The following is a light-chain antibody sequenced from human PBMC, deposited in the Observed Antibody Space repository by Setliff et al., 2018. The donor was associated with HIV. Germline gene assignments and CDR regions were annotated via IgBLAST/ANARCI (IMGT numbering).Light chain of an antibody. CDR1: SSDVGTYNA. V-gene: IGLV2-14*01. Sequence: ALTQPASVSGSPGQSITISCTGTSSDVGTYNAVYWYQRHPGKAPKLMIYDVSTRPSGVSNRSSGSKSGNTASLTISGLQTEDEADYYCSSYTSSSTDVFGTGTKVTVL. CDR3: SSYTSSSTDV. CDR2: DVS. J-gene: IGLJ1*01.